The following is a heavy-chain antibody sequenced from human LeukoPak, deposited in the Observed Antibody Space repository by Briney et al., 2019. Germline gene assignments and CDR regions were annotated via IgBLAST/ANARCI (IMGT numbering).Heavy chain of an antibody. D-gene: IGHD2-2*01. Sequence: GGSLRLSCAASGFTFSDYYMSWIRQAPGKGLEWVSYISSSGSTIYYADSVKGRFTISRDNAKNSLYLQMNSLRAEDTAVYYCARDRGVVVLAATGRDPVGVAFDIWGQGTMVTVSS. CDR1: GFTFSDYY. CDR3: ARDRGVVVLAATGRDPVGVAFDI. V-gene: IGHV3-11*01. CDR2: ISSSGSTI. J-gene: IGHJ3*02.